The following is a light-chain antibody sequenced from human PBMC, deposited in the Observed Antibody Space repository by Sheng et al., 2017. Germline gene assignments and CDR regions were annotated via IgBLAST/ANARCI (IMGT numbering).Light chain of an antibody. V-gene: IGKV1-39*01. CDR1: QSISTY. J-gene: IGKJ2*01. Sequence: DIQMTQSPSSLSASVGDRVTITCRASQSISTYLNWYQQKPGKAPNLLIYAASTLQSGVPSRFSGSGSGTDFTLTISSLQPEDFATYYCQQSYSTPMYTFGQGTXLEI. CDR3: QQSYSTPMYT. CDR2: AAS.